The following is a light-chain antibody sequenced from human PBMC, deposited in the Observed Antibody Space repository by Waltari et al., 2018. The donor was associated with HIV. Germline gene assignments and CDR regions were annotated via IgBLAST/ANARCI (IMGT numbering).Light chain of an antibody. Sequence: QSVLTQSPSASGTPGQRVTLYCSGSSSNIGSKTVNWYQQLPGTAPKLLSYIPDQRPSGGPDRFAGSYSGTSASLAISGLQSEDEADYYCAAWDGSLIGYGFGTGTKVTVL. CDR3: AAWDGSLIGYG. V-gene: IGLV1-44*01. CDR1: SSNIGSKT. CDR2: IPD. J-gene: IGLJ1*01.